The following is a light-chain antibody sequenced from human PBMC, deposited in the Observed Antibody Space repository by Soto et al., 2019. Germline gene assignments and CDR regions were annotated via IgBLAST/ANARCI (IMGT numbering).Light chain of an antibody. CDR1: SSDIGGYNY. J-gene: IGLJ3*02. CDR3: SSYTTSGTGV. CDR2: DVS. Sequence: QSVLTQPPSVSASPGQSITISCTGSSSDIGGYNYVPWFQQHPGKAPKLMIYDVSNRTSGVSNRFSGSKSGNTASLTISGRQADDDAAYYCSSYTTSGTGVFGGGTKVTVL. V-gene: IGLV2-14*01.